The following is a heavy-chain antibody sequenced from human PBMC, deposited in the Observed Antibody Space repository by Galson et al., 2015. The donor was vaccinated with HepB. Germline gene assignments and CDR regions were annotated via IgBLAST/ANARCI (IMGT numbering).Heavy chain of an antibody. D-gene: IGHD5-18*01. V-gene: IGHV3-64D*06. Sequence: SLRLSCAASGFTFSTYSMHWVRQAPGKGLEYLSSIGTGEHSRYYADSVKGRFTISRDNSKNTVYLQLNSLRLEDTAAYYCVRGYSFFLFDYWGQGTLVTVSS. CDR3: VRGYSFFLFDY. CDR2: IGTGEHSR. CDR1: GFTFSTYS. J-gene: IGHJ4*02.